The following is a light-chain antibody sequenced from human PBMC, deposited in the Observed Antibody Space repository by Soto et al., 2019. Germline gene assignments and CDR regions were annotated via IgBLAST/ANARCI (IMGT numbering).Light chain of an antibody. CDR1: QNIRTY. Sequence: DIQVTQSPPSLSASVGDRVTITCRASQNIRTYLNWYQQKPGKAPKLLIYDASTLQSGVPSRFRGSGSETYFTLTISSLQPEDFATYYCQQSYDTPLTFGGGAKVEIK. V-gene: IGKV1-39*01. CDR3: QQSYDTPLT. J-gene: IGKJ4*01. CDR2: DAS.